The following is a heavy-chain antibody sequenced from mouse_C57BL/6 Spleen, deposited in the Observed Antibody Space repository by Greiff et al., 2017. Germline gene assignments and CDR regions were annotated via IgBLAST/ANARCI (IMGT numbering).Heavy chain of an antibody. V-gene: IGHV5-4*01. J-gene: IGHJ4*01. CDR3: ARKECNRGDYAMDY. CDR2: ISDGGSYT. Sequence: EVQRVESGGGLVKPGGSLKLSCAASGFTFSSYAMSWVRQTPEKRLEWVATISDGGSYTYYPDNVKGRFTISRDNAKNNLYLPMSHLKSEDTAMYYCARKECNRGDYAMDYWGQGTSVTVSS. CDR1: GFTFSSYA.